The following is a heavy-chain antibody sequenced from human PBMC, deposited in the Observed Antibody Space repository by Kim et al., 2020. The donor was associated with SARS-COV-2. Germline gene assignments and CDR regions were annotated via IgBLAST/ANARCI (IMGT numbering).Heavy chain of an antibody. J-gene: IGHJ4*02. Sequence: NYNPSLKRRVTISVDTSKNQFSLKLSSATAADTAVYYCARSVSSGWSADYWGQGTLVTVSS. V-gene: IGHV4-34*01. D-gene: IGHD6-19*01. CDR3: ARSVSSGWSADY.